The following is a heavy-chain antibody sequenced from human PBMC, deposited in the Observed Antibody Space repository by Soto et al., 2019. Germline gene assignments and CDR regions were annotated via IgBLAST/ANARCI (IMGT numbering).Heavy chain of an antibody. V-gene: IGHV3-33*01. J-gene: IGHJ4*02. CDR1: GFTFSSYG. Sequence: QVQLVESGGGVVQPGRSLRLSCVASGFTFSSYGMHWVRQAPGKGLEWVAVIWYDGSNKYYADSVKGRFTISRDNSKNTLYLQMNSLRAEDTAVYYCARAASGSLKGRFDYWGQGTLVTVSS. CDR3: ARAASGSLKGRFDY. D-gene: IGHD1-26*01. CDR2: IWYDGSNK.